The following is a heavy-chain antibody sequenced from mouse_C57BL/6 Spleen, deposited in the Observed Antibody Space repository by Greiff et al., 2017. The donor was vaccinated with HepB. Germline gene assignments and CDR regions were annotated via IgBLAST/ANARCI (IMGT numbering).Heavy chain of an antibody. CDR1: GYTFTDYY. V-gene: IGHV1-26*01. D-gene: IGHD1-1*01. CDR2: INPNNGGT. CDR3: ARDSGSSHYYAMDY. J-gene: IGHJ4*01. Sequence: EVQLQQSGPELVKPGASVKISCKASGYTFTDYYMNWVKQSHGKSLEWIGDINPNNGGTSYNQKFKGKATLTVDKSSSTAYMELRSLTSEDSAVYYCARDSGSSHYYAMDYWGQGTSVTVSS.